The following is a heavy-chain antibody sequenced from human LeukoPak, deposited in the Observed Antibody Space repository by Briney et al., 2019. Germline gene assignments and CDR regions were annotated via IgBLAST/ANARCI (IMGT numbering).Heavy chain of an antibody. CDR2: IHFSGST. CDR3: ARGGNRFGGFYFDY. Sequence: PSQTLSLTCTVSADSISSSGHYWTWIRQHPGKGPETIGFIHFSGSTNHNPSLKSRVAISVDASKNQFSLRLSPVTSADTAVYYCARGGNRFGGFYFDYWGQGILVTVSS. CDR1: ADSISSSGHY. D-gene: IGHD3-10*01. J-gene: IGHJ4*02. V-gene: IGHV4-31*03.